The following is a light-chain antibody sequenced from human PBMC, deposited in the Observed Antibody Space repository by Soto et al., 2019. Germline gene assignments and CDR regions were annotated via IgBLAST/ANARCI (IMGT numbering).Light chain of an antibody. CDR1: QSVNNNY. Sequence: EVVLTQSPGTLSLSPGERATLSCRASQSVNNNYVAWYQQKPGQAPRLLIFGSSDRATGIPDRFSGSGSGTDLTLTICRLEPEDFAVYYCQQYGSSPPYTFGQGTKLEIK. CDR2: GSS. V-gene: IGKV3-20*01. CDR3: QQYGSSPPYT. J-gene: IGKJ2*01.